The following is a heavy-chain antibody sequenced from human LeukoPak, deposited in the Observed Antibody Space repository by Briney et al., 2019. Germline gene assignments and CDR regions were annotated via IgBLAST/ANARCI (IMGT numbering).Heavy chain of an antibody. D-gene: IGHD2-15*01. V-gene: IGHV3-30*18. Sequence: GGSLRLSCAASGFTFSSYGMHWVRQAPGKGLEGVAVISYDGSNKYYADSVKGRFTISRDNSKNTLYLQMNSLRAEDTAVYYCAKNYCSGGSCYAYYFDYWGQGTLVTVSS. J-gene: IGHJ4*02. CDR2: ISYDGSNK. CDR1: GFTFSSYG. CDR3: AKNYCSGGSCYAYYFDY.